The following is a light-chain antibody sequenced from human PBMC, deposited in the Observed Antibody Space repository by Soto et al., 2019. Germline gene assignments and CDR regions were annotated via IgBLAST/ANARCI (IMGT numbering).Light chain of an antibody. CDR2: YDD. CDR3: AAWDDSLNGVV. J-gene: IGLJ2*01. Sequence: QSVLTQPPSVSEAPRQRVTISFSGSSSNIGNNAVNWYQQLPGKAPKLLIYYDDRLPSGVSDRFSGSKSGTSASLAISGLQSQDEADYYCAAWDDSLNGVVFGGGTKLTVL. V-gene: IGLV1-36*01. CDR1: SSNIGNNA.